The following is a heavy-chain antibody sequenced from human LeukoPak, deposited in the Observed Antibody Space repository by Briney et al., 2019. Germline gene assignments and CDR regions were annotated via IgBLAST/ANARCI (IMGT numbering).Heavy chain of an antibody. V-gene: IGHV4-34*01. D-gene: IGHD3-22*01. J-gene: IGHJ5*02. CDR3: ARGVPNYYDSSGYTVWFDP. CDR2: INHSGST. CDR1: GGSFSGYY. Sequence: SETLSPTCAVYGGSFSGYYWSWIRQPPGKGLEWIGEINHSGSTNYNPSLKSRVTISVDTSKNQFSLKLSSVTAADTAVYYCARGVPNYYDSSGYTVWFDPWGQGTLVTVSS.